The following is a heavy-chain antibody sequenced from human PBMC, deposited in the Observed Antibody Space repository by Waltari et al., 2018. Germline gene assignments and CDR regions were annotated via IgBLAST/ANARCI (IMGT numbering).Heavy chain of an antibody. CDR1: GYTFPRYD. D-gene: IGHD4-17*01. Sequence: QVQLVQSGAEGKKRGASVKVSCKASGYTFPRYDLNWVRQATGKGLEWMGWMNPNSGNPGYAQKFQGRVTITRNTSISTAYMELSSLRSEDTAVYYCARADYGGLFDYWGQGTLVTVSS. V-gene: IGHV1-8*03. J-gene: IGHJ4*02. CDR2: MNPNSGNP. CDR3: ARADYGGLFDY.